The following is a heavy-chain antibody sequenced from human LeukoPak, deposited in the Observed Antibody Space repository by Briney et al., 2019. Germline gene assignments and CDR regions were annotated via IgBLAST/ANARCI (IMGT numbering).Heavy chain of an antibody. V-gene: IGHV3-7*01. Sequence: GGSLRLSCEGPGFTFSNYWMGWVRQAPGKGLQWVANIKTDGSEKYYVDSVKGRFTISRDNAKNSLYLQMNSLRAEDTAVYYCATYSSLNRREFQFWGQGTLLTVSS. J-gene: IGHJ1*01. CDR3: ATYSSLNRREFQF. D-gene: IGHD3-22*01. CDR1: GFTFSNYW. CDR2: IKTDGSEK.